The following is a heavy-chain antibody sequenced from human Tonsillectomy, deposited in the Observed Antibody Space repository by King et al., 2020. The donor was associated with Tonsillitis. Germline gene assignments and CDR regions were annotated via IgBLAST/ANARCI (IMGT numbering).Heavy chain of an antibody. J-gene: IGHJ4*02. V-gene: IGHV3-30-3*01. CDR3: ARDAVDVTMIVVVSPFDY. Sequence: QLVQSGGGVVQPGKSLRLSCAASGFTFRNYAMHWVRQAPGKGLEWVAVISYDGSNTFYAGSVKGRFTISRDNSKNTVYLQMNSLRAEDMAVYYCARDAVDVTMIVVVSPFDYWGRGTLVTVSS. CDR2: ISYDGSNT. D-gene: IGHD3-22*01. CDR1: GFTFRNYA.